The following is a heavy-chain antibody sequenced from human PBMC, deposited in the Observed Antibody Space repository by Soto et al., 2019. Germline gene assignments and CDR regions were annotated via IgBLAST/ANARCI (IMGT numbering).Heavy chain of an antibody. J-gene: IGHJ4*02. V-gene: IGHV3-23*01. CDR3: AQRGSGSYYEY. D-gene: IGHD1-26*01. Sequence: DVQRLESGGGLLQPGGSLRLSCAASGFTFSSYAMRWVRQAPVKGLEWVSAISGSCDSTYYADAVQGRFTISRDNFKDSLYLQINTLRAENTAVYYCAQRGSGSYYEYWGQGTLVTVYS. CDR2: ISGSCDST. CDR1: GFTFSSYA.